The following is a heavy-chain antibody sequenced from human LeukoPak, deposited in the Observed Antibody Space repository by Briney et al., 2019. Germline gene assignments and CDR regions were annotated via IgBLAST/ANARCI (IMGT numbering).Heavy chain of an antibody. V-gene: IGHV3-11*04. CDR3: VITAGPPTDH. D-gene: IGHD1-14*01. J-gene: IGHJ4*01. CDR2: ISRGGSPI. CDR1: GITFSDYY. Sequence: GGSLRLSCTASGITFSDYYMNWIRQAPGKGLEWLSFISRGGSPIYYADSVKGRFTISGDNAKNSLYLQMNSLRVEDTAMYYCVITAGPPTDHWGQGALVTVSS.